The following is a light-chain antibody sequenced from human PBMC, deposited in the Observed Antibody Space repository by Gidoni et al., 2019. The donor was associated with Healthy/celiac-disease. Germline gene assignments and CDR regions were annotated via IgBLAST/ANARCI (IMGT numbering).Light chain of an antibody. CDR1: NIGSNS. Sequence: SYVLTQPPSVSVAPGKTARITCGGNNIGSNSVHWYQQKPGQAPVLVVYDDSDRPSGFPERFSGSNSGNTATLTISRVEAGDEADYYCQVWDSSSDLVVFGGGTKLTVL. CDR2: DDS. V-gene: IGLV3-21*03. J-gene: IGLJ2*01. CDR3: QVWDSSSDLVV.